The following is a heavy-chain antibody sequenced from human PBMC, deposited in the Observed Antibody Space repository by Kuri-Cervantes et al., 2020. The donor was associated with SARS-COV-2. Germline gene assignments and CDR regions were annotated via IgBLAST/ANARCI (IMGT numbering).Heavy chain of an antibody. Sequence: SETLSLTCAVSGYSISSGYYWGWIRQPPGKGLEWIGSIYHSGSTYYNPSLKSRVTISVDTSKNQFSLRPSSVTAADTAVYYCARLEGTMVRGGYFDYWGQGTLVTVSS. CDR1: GYSISSGYY. V-gene: IGHV4-38-2*01. CDR2: IYHSGST. J-gene: IGHJ4*02. CDR3: ARLEGTMVRGGYFDY. D-gene: IGHD3-10*01.